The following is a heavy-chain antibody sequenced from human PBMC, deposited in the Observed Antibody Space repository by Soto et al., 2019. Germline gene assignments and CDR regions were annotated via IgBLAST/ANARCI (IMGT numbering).Heavy chain of an antibody. Sequence: QVQLVESGGGVVQPGRSLRLSCAASGFTFSSYAMHWVRQAPGKGLEWVAVISYDGSNKYYADSVKGRFTISRDNSKKTLYLKMNSRRAEDTAVYYCAREGGIGYFDLWGRGTLVTVSS. CDR1: GFTFSSYA. D-gene: IGHD3-16*01. J-gene: IGHJ2*01. V-gene: IGHV3-30-3*01. CDR3: AREGGIGYFDL. CDR2: ISYDGSNK.